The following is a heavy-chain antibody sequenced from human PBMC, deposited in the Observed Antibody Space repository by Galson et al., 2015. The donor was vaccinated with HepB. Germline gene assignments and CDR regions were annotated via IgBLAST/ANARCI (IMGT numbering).Heavy chain of an antibody. CDR1: GFTFSSYG. CDR3: AKGGGYCSGGSCFDY. D-gene: IGHD2-15*01. CDR2: ISYDGSNK. V-gene: IGHV3-30*18. J-gene: IGHJ4*02. Sequence: SLRLSCAASGFTFSSYGMHWVRQAPGKGLEWVAVISYDGSNKYYADSVKGRFTISRDNSKNTLYLQMNSLRAEDTAVYYCAKGGGYCSGGSCFDYWGQGTLVTVSS.